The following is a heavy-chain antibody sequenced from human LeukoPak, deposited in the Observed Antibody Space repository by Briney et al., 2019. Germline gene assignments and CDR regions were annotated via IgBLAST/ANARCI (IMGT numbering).Heavy chain of an antibody. CDR2: ISRGGDTI. CDR1: GFIFSNYE. Sequence: GGSLRLSCAASGFIFSNYEMDWVRQAPGKGLEWISFISRGGDTIYYADSVKGRFTISRDNAKNTLYLQMKSLRAEDTAVYYCARVPRGVRYSSSWSGYIDYWGQGTLVTVSS. CDR3: ARVPRGVRYSSSWSGYIDY. V-gene: IGHV3-48*03. D-gene: IGHD6-13*01. J-gene: IGHJ4*02.